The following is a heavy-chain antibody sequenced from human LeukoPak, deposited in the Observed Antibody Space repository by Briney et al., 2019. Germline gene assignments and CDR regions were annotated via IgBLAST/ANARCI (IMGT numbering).Heavy chain of an antibody. J-gene: IGHJ5*02. Sequence: PGRSLRLSCAASGFTFDDYAMHWVRQAPGKGLEWVSGISWNSGSIGYADSVKGRFTISRDNAKNSLYLQMNSLRAEDTAVYYCARAVPEACSTSCYQWFDPWGQGTLVTVSS. CDR2: ISWNSGSI. V-gene: IGHV3-9*01. CDR1: GFTFDDYA. D-gene: IGHD2-2*01. CDR3: ARAVPEACSTSCYQWFDP.